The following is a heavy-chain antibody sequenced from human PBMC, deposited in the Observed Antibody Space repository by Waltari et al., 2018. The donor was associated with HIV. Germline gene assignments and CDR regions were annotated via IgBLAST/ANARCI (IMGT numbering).Heavy chain of an antibody. CDR1: GYTFTDYY. CDR2: ININSGGT. Sequence: QVHLEQSGAALKQSGASVKVSCKPAGYTFTDYYIHWARQAPGQGLEWMGWININSGGTNFSQKFRGRVTLTRDTSISTAYMQLSSLGSDDTAIYYCTRAQSHVHGLDVWGQGTTVTVSS. CDR3: TRAQSHVHGLDV. V-gene: IGHV1-2*02. J-gene: IGHJ6*02.